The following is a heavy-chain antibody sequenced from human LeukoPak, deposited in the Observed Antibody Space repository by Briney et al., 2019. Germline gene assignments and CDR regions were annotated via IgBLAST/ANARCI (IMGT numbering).Heavy chain of an antibody. V-gene: IGHV4-4*02. D-gene: IGHD2-21*01. CDR3: ARDLTPGGEAPRTDY. CDR1: GGSISSSNW. J-gene: IGHJ4*02. CDR2: IYHSGST. Sequence: SETLSLTCAVSGGSISSSNWWSWVRQPPGKGLEWIGEIYHSGSTNYNPSLKSRVTISVDKSKNQFSLKLSSVTAADTAVYYCARDLTPGGEAPRTDYWGQGTLVTVSS.